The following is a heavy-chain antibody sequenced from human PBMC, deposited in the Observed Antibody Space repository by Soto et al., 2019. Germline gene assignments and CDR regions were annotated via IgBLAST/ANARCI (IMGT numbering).Heavy chain of an antibody. V-gene: IGHV4-59*08. CDR2: IYYSGST. CDR1: GGSISRYY. Sequence: PSETLSLTCTVSGGSISRYYWSWIRQPPGKGLEWIGYIYYSGSTNYNPSLKSRVTISVDTSKNQFSLKLSSVTAADTAVYYCASHAPAISISDHWGQGTLVTVSS. D-gene: IGHD3-3*01. CDR3: ASHAPAISISDH. J-gene: IGHJ4*02.